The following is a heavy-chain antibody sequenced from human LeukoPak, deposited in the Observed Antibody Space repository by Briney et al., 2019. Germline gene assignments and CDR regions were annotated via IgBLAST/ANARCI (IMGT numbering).Heavy chain of an antibody. CDR3: VRDGRKYYDSSVLDYFDY. D-gene: IGHD3-22*01. CDR2: VLPIFNKT. V-gene: IGHV1-69*05. Sequence: SVTVSCKASGGTFSNYAINWVRQAPGQGLEWMGGVLPIFNKTNYAQKFQGRVTITTDEFTSAAYMELSSLRSEDTAVYYCVRDGRKYYDSSVLDYFDYWGQGTLVTVSS. CDR1: GGTFSNYA. J-gene: IGHJ4*02.